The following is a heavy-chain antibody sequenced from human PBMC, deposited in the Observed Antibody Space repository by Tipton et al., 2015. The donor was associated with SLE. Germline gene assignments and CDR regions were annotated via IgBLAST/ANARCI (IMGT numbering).Heavy chain of an antibody. D-gene: IGHD2-21*02. Sequence: TLSLTCSVSGGSLSSNYWIWIRQPPGKGLEWIGYISDGGDTNQNPSLKSRVTMSVDSAKNQFSLKLTSVTAADTAVYYCARGMVTWGGAIIGVDVWGQGTTVNVSS. J-gene: IGHJ6*02. V-gene: IGHV4-59*08. CDR1: GGSLSSNY. CDR3: ARGMVTWGGAIIGVDV. CDR2: ISDGGDT.